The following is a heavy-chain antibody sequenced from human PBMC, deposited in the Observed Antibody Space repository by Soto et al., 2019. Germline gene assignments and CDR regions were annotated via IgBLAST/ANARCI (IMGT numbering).Heavy chain of an antibody. CDR3: ARKIAAGNFDY. Sequence: GGSLRLSCAASGFRFTTYWMHWVRQAPGKGLVWVSRINTDGSSTTYADSVKGRFTISRDNAKNTLYLQMNSLRAEDTAVYYGARKIAAGNFDYWGQGTRGTVSS. V-gene: IGHV3-74*01. D-gene: IGHD6-13*01. CDR2: INTDGSST. J-gene: IGHJ4*02. CDR1: GFRFTTYW.